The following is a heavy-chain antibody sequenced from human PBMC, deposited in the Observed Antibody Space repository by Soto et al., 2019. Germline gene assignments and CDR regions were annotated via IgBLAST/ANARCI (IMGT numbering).Heavy chain of an antibody. CDR2: ISYSGSNT. CDR1: GFTFSSHA. V-gene: IGHV3-23*01. J-gene: IGHJ4*02. CDR3: AKRFTLFGEVKLSPDFDY. D-gene: IGHD3-3*01. Sequence: EVQLLESGGGLVQPEGSLRLSCAASGFTFSSHAMSWVRQAPGMGLEWVSAISYSGSNTYYTDSVKGRFTISRDNSKNTLYLQMNSLRAEDTAIYYCAKRFTLFGEVKLSPDFDYWGQGTLVTVSS.